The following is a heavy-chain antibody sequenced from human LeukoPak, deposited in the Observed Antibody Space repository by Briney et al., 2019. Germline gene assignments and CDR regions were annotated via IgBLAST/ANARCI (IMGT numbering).Heavy chain of an antibody. CDR2: IYYGGST. CDR3: AREVLSGYYSP. CDR1: GGSISSYY. V-gene: IGHV4-59*01. J-gene: IGHJ5*02. Sequence: SETLSLTCTVSGGSISSYYWSWIRQPPGKGLEWIGYIYYGGSTNYNPSLKSRVTISVDTSKNQFSLKLSSVTAADTAVYYCAREVLSGYYSPWGQGTLVTVSS. D-gene: IGHD3-22*01.